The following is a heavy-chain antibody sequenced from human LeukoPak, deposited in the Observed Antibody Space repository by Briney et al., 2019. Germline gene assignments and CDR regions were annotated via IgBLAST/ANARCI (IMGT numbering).Heavy chain of an antibody. CDR3: ARVRRRRFLEWFQNYYYYYMDV. D-gene: IGHD3-3*01. J-gene: IGHJ6*03. CDR1: GYTFTGYY. Sequence: ASVKVSCKASGYTFTGYYMHWVRQAPGQGLEWMGWISAYNGNTNYAQKLQGRVTMTTDTSTSTAYMELRSLRSDDTAVYYCARVRRRRFLEWFQNYYYYYMDVWGKGTTVTVSS. V-gene: IGHV1-18*04. CDR2: ISAYNGNT.